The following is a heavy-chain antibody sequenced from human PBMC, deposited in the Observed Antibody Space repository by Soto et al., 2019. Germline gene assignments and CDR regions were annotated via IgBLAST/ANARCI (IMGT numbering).Heavy chain of an antibody. CDR2: ISSSGSYI. Sequence: KPGGSLRLSCAASGFTFSSHSMNWVRQAPGKGLEWVSSISSSGSYIYYADSLKGRFAISRDNAKNSLYLQMNSLRAEDTAVYYCAKEETDCSCTSCYTGDGYNAGFDYWGQGTLVTVSS. V-gene: IGHV3-21*04. CDR1: GFTFSSHS. CDR3: AKEETDCSCTSCYTGDGYNAGFDY. J-gene: IGHJ4*02. D-gene: IGHD2-2*02.